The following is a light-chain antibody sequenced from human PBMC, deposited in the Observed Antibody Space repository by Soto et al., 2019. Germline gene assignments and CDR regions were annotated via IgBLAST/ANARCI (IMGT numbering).Light chain of an antibody. CDR1: QSVSSSY. CDR3: HQYVSSPWT. Sequence: EIVLTQSAGTLSLSPGERATLSCRASQSVSSSYLAWYQQKPGQAPRLLIYGASSRATGIPDRFRGSGSGTDFTLTISRLEPEDFAVYYCHQYVSSPWTFGQGTKVDIK. J-gene: IGKJ1*01. V-gene: IGKV3-20*01. CDR2: GAS.